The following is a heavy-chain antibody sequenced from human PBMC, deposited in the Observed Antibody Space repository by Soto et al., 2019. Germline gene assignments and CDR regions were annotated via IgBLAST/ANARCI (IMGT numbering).Heavy chain of an antibody. V-gene: IGHV3-23*01. CDR3: AKEEGSTGYPTDA. CDR2: ISGSAGST. D-gene: IGHD6-13*01. Sequence: EVRLLESGGGLVQPGGSLRLSCAASGFSFSDYAMSWVRQAPGKGLEWVSVISGSAGSTFYADSVKGRFTISRDNSRKTLYLQMHSLRVDDTAVYYCAKEEGSTGYPTDAWGQGTLVTVSS. J-gene: IGHJ5*02. CDR1: GFSFSDYA.